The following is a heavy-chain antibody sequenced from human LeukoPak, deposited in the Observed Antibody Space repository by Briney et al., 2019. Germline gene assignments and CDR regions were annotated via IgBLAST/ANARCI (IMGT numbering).Heavy chain of an antibody. CDR2: IETSGST. CDR1: GASISSGGYF. J-gene: IGHJ4*02. D-gene: IGHD3-16*01. CDR3: ATFRWGVGFEY. V-gene: IGHV4-61*02. Sequence: SQALSLTCTVSGASISSGGYFWSWIRQPAGKGVEWIGRIETSGSTNYNPSLKSRVTISVDTSKNQFSLKLNSLTAADTAVYYCATFRWGVGFEYWGQGTLATVSS.